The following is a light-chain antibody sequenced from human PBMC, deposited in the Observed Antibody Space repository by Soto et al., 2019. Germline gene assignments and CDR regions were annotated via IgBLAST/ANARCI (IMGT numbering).Light chain of an antibody. J-gene: IGKJ3*01. Sequence: DIQMTQSPSSLSASVGDRVTITCQASQDIGNFLNWDQQKPGKAPKLLIYDASNLETGVPSRFSGSGSGTDFTCTISSLQPEDIATYYCQQYDNLPPFTFGPGTKVDIK. V-gene: IGKV1-33*01. CDR3: QQYDNLPPFT. CDR1: QDIGNF. CDR2: DAS.